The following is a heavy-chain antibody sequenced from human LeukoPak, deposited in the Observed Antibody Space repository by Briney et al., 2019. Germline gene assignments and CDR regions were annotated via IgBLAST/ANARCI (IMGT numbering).Heavy chain of an antibody. CDR1: GFTFSSYA. V-gene: IGHV3-21*01. D-gene: IGHD4-17*01. Sequence: GGSLRLSCAASGFTFSSYAMNWVRQAPGKGLEWVSSIGGSSSSLYYAESVKGRFTISRDNARNSLYLQMNSLRVEDTAVYYCAKEAGQDFGALDAFDVWGQGTMVTVSS. CDR3: AKEAGQDFGALDAFDV. CDR2: IGGSSSSL. J-gene: IGHJ3*01.